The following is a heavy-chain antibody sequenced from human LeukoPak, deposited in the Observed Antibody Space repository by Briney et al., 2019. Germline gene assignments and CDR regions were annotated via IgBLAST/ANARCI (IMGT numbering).Heavy chain of an antibody. CDR2: IKQDGSEK. Sequence: GGSLRLSCAASGFTFSSYVMHWVRQAPGKGLEWVANIKQDGSEKYHVESVKCRFTISRDNAKNSLYLQMNSLRAEDTAVYYCARDKLWSYSSSFIFDYWGQGTLVTVSS. J-gene: IGHJ4*02. CDR3: ARDKLWSYSSSFIFDY. CDR1: GFTFSSYV. D-gene: IGHD6-6*01. V-gene: IGHV3-7*01.